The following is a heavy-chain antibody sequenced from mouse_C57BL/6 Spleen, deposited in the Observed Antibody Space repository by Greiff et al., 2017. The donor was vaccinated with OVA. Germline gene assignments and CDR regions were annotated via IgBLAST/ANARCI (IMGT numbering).Heavy chain of an antibody. CDR1: GYTFTDYY. V-gene: IGHV1-12*01. D-gene: IGHD1-1*01. J-gene: IGHJ2*01. CDR3: ARWGYYGSSYSDFEY. CDR2: ICPGNGDT. Sequence: QVQLQQSGAELVRPGASVKMSCKASGYTFTDYYMHWVKQTPRQGLEWIGAICPGNGDTCYNQKFKGKATLTVDKSSSTAYMQLSSLTSEDSAVYICARWGYYGSSYSDFEYWGQGTTLTVSS.